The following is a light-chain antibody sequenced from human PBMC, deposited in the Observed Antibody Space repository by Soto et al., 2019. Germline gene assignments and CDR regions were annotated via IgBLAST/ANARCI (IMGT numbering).Light chain of an antibody. Sequence: DIVMTQSPLSLPVTPGEPASISCRSSQSTLHTDGYNYLDWYLQKPGQSPKLLIYLGSNRASGVPESVWGSGSGTDFTLQSSRVEAEDVGVYYCMQSLQTPRTFGQVNKVEIK. CDR3: MQSLQTPRT. CDR1: QSTLHTDGYNY. CDR2: LGS. V-gene: IGKV2-28*01. J-gene: IGKJ1*01.